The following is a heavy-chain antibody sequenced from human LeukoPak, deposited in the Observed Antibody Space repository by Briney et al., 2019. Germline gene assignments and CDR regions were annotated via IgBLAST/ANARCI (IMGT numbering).Heavy chain of an antibody. V-gene: IGHV4-39*01. CDR1: VGSISSSSYY. D-gene: IGHD3-22*01. CDR2: ILYSGST. Sequence: SETLSLTCTVSVGSISSSSYYWGWIRQPPGKGLEWIESILYSGSTYYNPSLKSRVTISVDTSKNPFSLKVGSVTAADTAVYYCARQSGTYYYDTSGYLRFDSWGQGTLVTVSS. CDR3: ARQSGTYYYDTSGYLRFDS. J-gene: IGHJ4*02.